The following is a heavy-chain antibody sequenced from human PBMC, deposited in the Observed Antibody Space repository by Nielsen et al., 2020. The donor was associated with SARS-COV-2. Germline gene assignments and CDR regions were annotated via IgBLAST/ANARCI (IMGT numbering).Heavy chain of an antibody. CDR3: ARNGVVPAVMPPEDHNWFDP. D-gene: IGHD2-2*01. V-gene: IGHV5-10-1*01. Sequence: VRQMPGKGLEWMGRIDPSDSYTNYSPSFQGHVTISADKSISTAYLQWSSLKASDTAMYYCARNGVVPAVMPPEDHNWFDPWGQGTLVTVSS. CDR2: IDPSDSYT. J-gene: IGHJ5*02.